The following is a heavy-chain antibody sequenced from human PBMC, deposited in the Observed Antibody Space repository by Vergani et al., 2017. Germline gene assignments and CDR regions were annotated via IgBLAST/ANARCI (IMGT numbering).Heavy chain of an antibody. Sequence: EVQLVESGGGLVKPGGSLRLSCVASGFTFGSYSMNWVRQAPGKGLEWVSFISSSSSYRYYADSVKGRFTISRDNGEYSLLLQMNSLRPEDTAVYYCASGVPGYQLAIQYFQHWGQGTLVTVSS. CDR1: GFTFGSYS. CDR3: ASGVPGYQLAIQYFQH. D-gene: IGHD2-2*01. CDR2: ISSSSSYR. J-gene: IGHJ1*01. V-gene: IGHV3-21*01.